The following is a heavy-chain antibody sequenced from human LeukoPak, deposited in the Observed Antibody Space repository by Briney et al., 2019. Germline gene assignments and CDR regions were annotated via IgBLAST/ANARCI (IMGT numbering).Heavy chain of an antibody. D-gene: IGHD1-1*01. CDR2: ISGYNGNT. J-gene: IGHJ5*02. Sequence: ASVKVSCKPSGYTFTNYGISWVRQAPGQWLESMGWISGYNGNTNYAQKFQDRVTMTTDTSTRTVYMELRSLRSDDTAVYYCARDGTTGTTFRFDPWGQGTLVTVSS. CDR1: GYTFTNYG. V-gene: IGHV1-18*01. CDR3: ARDGTTGTTFRFDP.